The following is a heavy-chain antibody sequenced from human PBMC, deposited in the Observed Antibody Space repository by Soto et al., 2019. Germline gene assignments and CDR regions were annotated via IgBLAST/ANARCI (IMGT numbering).Heavy chain of an antibody. J-gene: IGHJ4*02. CDR2: MNPNSGNT. CDR1: GYTFTSYD. Sequence: ASVKVSCKASGYTFTSYDINWVRQATGQGLEWMGWMNPNSGNTGYAQKFQGRVTMTRNTSISTAYMELSRLRSDDTAVYYCARSIRFLEWLTFDYWGQGTLVTVS. D-gene: IGHD3-3*01. CDR3: ARSIRFLEWLTFDY. V-gene: IGHV1-8*01.